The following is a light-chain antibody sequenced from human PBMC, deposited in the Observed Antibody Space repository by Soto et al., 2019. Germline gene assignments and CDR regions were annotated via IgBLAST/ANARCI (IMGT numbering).Light chain of an antibody. CDR2: GAS. J-gene: IGKJ5*01. CDR3: QQYNNWPLT. V-gene: IGKV3D-15*01. CDR1: QSVSSN. Sequence: IVLTQSPATLSVSPVERAILSCRASQSVSSNLAWHQQRPGQAPRLLIYGASTRATGVPARFSGGGSGTEFTLTITSLQSEDFAVYWCQQYNNWPLTFGPGTRLEIK.